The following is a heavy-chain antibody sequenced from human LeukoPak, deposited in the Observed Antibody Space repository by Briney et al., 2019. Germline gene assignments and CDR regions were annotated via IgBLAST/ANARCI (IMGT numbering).Heavy chain of an antibody. J-gene: IGHJ5*02. CDR3: ARGAVSTTSYNWFGP. D-gene: IGHD2-2*01. Sequence: SETLSLTCTVSGGSISTYHWSWIRQPAGKGLEWIGHIYTSGSTNYNPSLESRVAMSVDMSKNQFSLKLNSVTAADTAVYYCARGAVSTTSYNWFGPWGQGTPVTVSS. CDR2: IYTSGST. CDR1: GGSISTYH. V-gene: IGHV4-4*07.